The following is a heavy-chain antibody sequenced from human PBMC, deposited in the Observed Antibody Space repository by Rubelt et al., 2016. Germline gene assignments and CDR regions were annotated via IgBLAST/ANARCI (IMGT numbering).Heavy chain of an antibody. CDR1: GYSFTSYW. J-gene: IGHJ5*02. CDR3: ARVTTVTNDNWFDP. D-gene: IGHD4-17*01. CDR2: IYPGDSVT. Sequence: EVQLVQSGAEVKKPGESLKISCKGSGYSFTSYWIGWVRQLPGKGLEWMGIIYPGDSVTRYSPSLQGQATISADKSISTAYLQWSSLKASDTAMSHCARVTTVTNDNWFDPWGQGTLVTVSS. V-gene: IGHV5-51*01.